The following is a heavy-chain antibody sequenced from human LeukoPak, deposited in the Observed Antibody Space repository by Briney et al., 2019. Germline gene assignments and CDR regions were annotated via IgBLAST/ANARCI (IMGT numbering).Heavy chain of an antibody. V-gene: IGHV3-7*01. CDR1: GFTFSSYW. J-gene: IGHJ4*02. Sequence: GGSLRLSCAASGFTFSSYWMSWVRQAPGKGLEWVANIKQDGSEKYYADSVKGRFTISRDNSKNTLYLQMNSLRAEDTAVYYCAKDRMVRGVIAFDYWGQGTLVTVSS. CDR3: AKDRMVRGVIAFDY. D-gene: IGHD3-10*01. CDR2: IKQDGSEK.